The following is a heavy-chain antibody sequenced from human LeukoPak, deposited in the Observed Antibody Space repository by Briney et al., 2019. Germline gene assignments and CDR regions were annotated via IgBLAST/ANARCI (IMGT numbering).Heavy chain of an antibody. CDR3: ASVLGGYNHYGMDV. V-gene: IGHV3-7*05. CDR1: GFTFSSYW. CDR2: IMQDGSEK. D-gene: IGHD3-16*01. Sequence: PGGSLRLSCAAAGFTFSSYWMSWVCQAPGKGLETLANIMQDGSEKYYVDSVKGRFNISRDNAKTSLYLQMNRLRAADTAVYYCASVLGGYNHYGMDVWGQGTTVTVSS. J-gene: IGHJ6*02.